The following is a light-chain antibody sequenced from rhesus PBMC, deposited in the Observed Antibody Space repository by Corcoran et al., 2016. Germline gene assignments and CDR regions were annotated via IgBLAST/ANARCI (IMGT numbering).Light chain of an antibody. CDR2: RAT. J-gene: IGKJ3*01. CDR1: QTVGCK. CDR3: QQYTNRPLT. Sequence: DIQMTQSPSSLSASLGETVTTSCRASQTVGCKLDWYQQGPGKAPKLLFYRATNLETGVPSRFSGRGSGTDFTLTIRSLQSDDFATYYCQQYTNRPLTFGPGTKLDIK. V-gene: IGKV1-22*01.